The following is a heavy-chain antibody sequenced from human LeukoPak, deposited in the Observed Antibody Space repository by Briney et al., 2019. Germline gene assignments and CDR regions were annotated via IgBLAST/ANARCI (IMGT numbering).Heavy chain of an antibody. Sequence: GRSLRLSCAASGFTFSASDMHWVRQASGKGLEWVGRIGVKTNNYATAYGASVRGRFTISRDDSKNTACLQMNSLRTEDTAIYYCTYYRRDPAGYYYGMDVWGQGTTVTVSS. J-gene: IGHJ6*02. D-gene: IGHD1-26*01. CDR3: TYYRRDPAGYYYGMDV. CDR2: IGVKTNNYAT. CDR1: GFTFSASD. V-gene: IGHV3-73*01.